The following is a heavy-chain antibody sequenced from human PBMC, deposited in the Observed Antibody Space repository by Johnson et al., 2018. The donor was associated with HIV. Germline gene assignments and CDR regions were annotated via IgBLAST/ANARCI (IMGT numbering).Heavy chain of an antibody. D-gene: IGHD6-13*01. CDR3: AKGRYSSSWYLAGAFDI. CDR2: VYSGGTT. Sequence: VQLVESGGGLVQPGGSLRLSCAASGFTVSSNYMSWVRQAPGKGLESVSVVYSGGTTHYADSVKGRSTISRDNSKNTLYLQMNSLRAEDTAVDYCAKGRYSSSWYLAGAFDIWGQGTMVTVSP. CDR1: GFTVSSNY. J-gene: IGHJ3*02. V-gene: IGHV3-66*02.